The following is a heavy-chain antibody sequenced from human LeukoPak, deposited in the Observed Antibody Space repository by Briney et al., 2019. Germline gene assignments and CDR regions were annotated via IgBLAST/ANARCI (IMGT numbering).Heavy chain of an antibody. CDR2: ISSSSSYI. CDR1: GFTFSSYS. CDR3: ARVRLVQLHPSSMGGGYYFDY. V-gene: IGHV3-21*04. J-gene: IGHJ4*02. Sequence: GGSLRLSCAASGFTFSSYSMNWVRQAPGKGLEWVSSISSSSSYIYYADSVKGRFTISRDNAKNSLYLQMNSLRAEDTAVYYCARVRLVQLHPSSMGGGYYFDYWGQGTLVTVSS. D-gene: IGHD2-2*01.